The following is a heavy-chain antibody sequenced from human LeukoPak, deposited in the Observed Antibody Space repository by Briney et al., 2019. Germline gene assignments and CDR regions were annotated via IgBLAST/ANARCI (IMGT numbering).Heavy chain of an antibody. V-gene: IGHV3-23*01. J-gene: IGHJ4*02. Sequence: GGSLRLSWAASGFTFSSYAMSWVRQAPGKGLEWVSAISGSGGSTYYADSVKGRFTISRDNSKNTLYLQMNSLRAEDTAVYYCAKVPRYYYDSSGPSGYWGQGTLVTVSS. D-gene: IGHD3-22*01. CDR1: GFTFSSYA. CDR2: ISGSGGST. CDR3: AKVPRYYYDSSGPSGY.